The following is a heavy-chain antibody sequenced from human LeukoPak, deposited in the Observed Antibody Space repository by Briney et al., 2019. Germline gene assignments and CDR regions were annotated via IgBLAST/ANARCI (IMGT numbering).Heavy chain of an antibody. CDR1: GGSISSSSYY. V-gene: IGHV4-39*01. D-gene: IGHD6-19*01. CDR3: ARPAPPTSSGSYYFDY. J-gene: IGHJ4*02. Sequence: SETLSLTCTVSGGSISSSSYYWGWIRQPPGKGLEWIGSFFYSGSNYYNPSLKSRVTISVDTSKDQFSLKLSSVTAADTAVYYCARPAPPTSSGSYYFDYWGQRTLVTVSS. CDR2: FFYSGSN.